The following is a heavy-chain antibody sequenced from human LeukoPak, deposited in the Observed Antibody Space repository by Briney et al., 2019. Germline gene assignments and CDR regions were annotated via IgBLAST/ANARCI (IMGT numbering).Heavy chain of an antibody. J-gene: IGHJ4*02. D-gene: IGHD2-15*01. CDR1: GYSFTSYW. Sequence: GESLKISCKGSGYSFTSYWIGWVRQMPGKGLEWMGIIYPGDSDTRYSPSFQGQVTISAVKSISTAYLQWSSLKASDTAMYYCARSPLGYCSGNSCSYFEYWGQGTLVTVSS. CDR3: ARSPLGYCSGNSCSYFEY. V-gene: IGHV5-51*01. CDR2: IYPGDSDT.